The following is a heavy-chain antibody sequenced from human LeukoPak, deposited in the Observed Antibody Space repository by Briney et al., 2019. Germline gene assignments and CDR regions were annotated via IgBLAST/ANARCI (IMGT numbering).Heavy chain of an antibody. J-gene: IGHJ6*02. Sequence: SETLSLTCTVSGGSISSYYWSWIRQPPGKGLDWIGYAYYNGNTNYNPPLNSRVTISVDTSNNHFSLRLASVTTADTAVYYCARGHPPNLDVWGQGTTVTVSS. CDR2: AYYNGNT. CDR1: GGSISSYY. CDR3: ARGHPPNLDV. V-gene: IGHV4-59*01.